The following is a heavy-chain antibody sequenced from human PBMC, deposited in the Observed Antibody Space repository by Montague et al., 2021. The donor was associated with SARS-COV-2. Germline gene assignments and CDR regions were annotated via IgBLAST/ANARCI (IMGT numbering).Heavy chain of an antibody. D-gene: IGHD3-3*01. CDR1: GSSIRSSSYY. CDR2: IYYSGST. J-gene: IGHJ3*02. V-gene: IGHV4-39*01. CDR3: ARHSGRDTIFGVVIKPDAFDI. Sequence: SETLSLTCTVSGSSIRSSSYYWGWIRQPPGKGLEWIGSIYYSGSTYYNPSLKSRVTISVDTSKNQFSLKLSSVTAADTAVYYCARHSGRDTIFGVVIKPDAFDIWGQGTMVTVSS.